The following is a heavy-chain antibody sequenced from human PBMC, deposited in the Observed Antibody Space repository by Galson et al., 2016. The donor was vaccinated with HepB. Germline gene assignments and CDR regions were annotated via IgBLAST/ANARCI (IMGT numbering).Heavy chain of an antibody. CDR3: ARDDYSGGRGSPDY. D-gene: IGHD4/OR15-4a*01. V-gene: IGHV3-23*01. CDR1: GFFFSGRA. J-gene: IGHJ4*02. Sequence: SLRLSCAASGFFFSGRAMSWVRQAPGKGLEWVSGINRYGATTGYAASVKGRFTISRDSSNNTLYLQMNSLTTEDTAVYYCARDDYSGGRGSPDYWGQGTLVTVSS. CDR2: INRYGATT.